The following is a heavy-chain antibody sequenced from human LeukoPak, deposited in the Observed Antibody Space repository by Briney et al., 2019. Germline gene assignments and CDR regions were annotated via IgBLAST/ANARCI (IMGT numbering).Heavy chain of an antibody. D-gene: IGHD6-13*01. Sequence: SETLSLTCTVSGYSISSGYFWGWIRQPPGKGLECIGTIYHSGSTYYNPSLKSRVTISVDTSKNQFSLKLSSVTAADTAVYYCARAIAPDAFDIWGQGTMVTVSS. CDR3: ARAIAPDAFDI. CDR1: GYSISSGYF. J-gene: IGHJ3*02. V-gene: IGHV4-38-2*02. CDR2: IYHSGST.